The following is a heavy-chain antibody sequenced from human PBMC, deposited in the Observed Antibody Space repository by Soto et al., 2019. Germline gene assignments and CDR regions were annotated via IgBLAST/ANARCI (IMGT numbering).Heavy chain of an antibody. D-gene: IGHD6-13*01. CDR2: MNPNTGNT. J-gene: IGHJ6*02. CDR1: GYIFTSYD. CDR3: ARELVKEGYYYYGMDV. Sequence: ASVKVSCKASGYIFTSYDINWVRQATGQGLEWMGWMNPNTGNTGYAQKFQGRVTMTGNISITTAYMELYSLRSEDTAVYYCARELVKEGYYYYGMDVWGQGTTVTVSS. V-gene: IGHV1-8*01.